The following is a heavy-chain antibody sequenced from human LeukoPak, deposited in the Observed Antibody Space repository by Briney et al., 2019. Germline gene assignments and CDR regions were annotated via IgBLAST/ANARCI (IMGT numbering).Heavy chain of an antibody. J-gene: IGHJ4*02. V-gene: IGHV1-24*01. CDR2: FDPEDGET. D-gene: IGHD2-2*01. CDR1: GYTLTELS. CDR3: ATGLTKSIVVVPAAPPIDS. Sequence: ASVKVSCKVSGYTLTELSMHWVRQAPGKGLEWIGGFDPEDGETIYAQKFQGRVTMTEDTSTDTAYMKLSSLRSEDTAVYYCATGLTKSIVVVPAAPPIDSWGQGTLVTVSS.